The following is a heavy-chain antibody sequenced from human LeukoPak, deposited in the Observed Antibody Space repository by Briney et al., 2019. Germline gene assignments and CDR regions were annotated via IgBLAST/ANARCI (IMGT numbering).Heavy chain of an antibody. CDR2: ISGSGGST. D-gene: IGHD6-13*01. CDR1: GFTFSSYA. Sequence: GGSLRHSCAASGFTFSSYAMSWVRQAPGKGLEWVSAISGSGGSTYYADSVKGRFTISRDNSKNTLYLQMNSLRAEDTAVYYCAKLSDSSWYYFDYWGQGTLVTVSS. V-gene: IGHV3-23*01. CDR3: AKLSDSSWYYFDY. J-gene: IGHJ4*02.